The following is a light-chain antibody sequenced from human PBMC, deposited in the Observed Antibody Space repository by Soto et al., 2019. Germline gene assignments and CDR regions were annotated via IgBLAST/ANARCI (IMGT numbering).Light chain of an antibody. Sequence: SYELTQPPSVSVAPEKTATITCGGNNIGNKRVHWYRQKPGQAPVLVISYDSDRPSGIPERFSGSNSGNTATLTISRVEDGDEADYDWQVWDIMTDNYVVGPGTKLTVL. CDR2: YDS. CDR3: QVWDIMTDNYV. J-gene: IGLJ1*01. V-gene: IGLV3-21*04. CDR1: NIGNKR.